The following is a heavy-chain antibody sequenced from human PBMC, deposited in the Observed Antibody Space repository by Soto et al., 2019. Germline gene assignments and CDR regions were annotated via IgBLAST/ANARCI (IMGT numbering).Heavy chain of an antibody. CDR3: AREGYCSGGSCYSRTLDY. D-gene: IGHD2-15*01. Sequence: SETLSLTCAVYGGSFSGYYWSWIRQPPGKGLEWIGEINHSGSTNYNPSLKSRVTISVDTSKNQFSLKLSSVTAADTAVYYFAREGYCSGGSCYSRTLDYWGQGTLVTVSS. CDR2: INHSGST. J-gene: IGHJ4*02. V-gene: IGHV4-34*01. CDR1: GGSFSGYY.